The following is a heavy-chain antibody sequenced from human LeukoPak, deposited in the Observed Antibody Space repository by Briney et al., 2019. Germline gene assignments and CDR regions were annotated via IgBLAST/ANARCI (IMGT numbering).Heavy chain of an antibody. J-gene: IGHJ4*02. V-gene: IGHV1-69*01. CDR3: ARDLGCSGGSWCY. CDR1: GGTFSSYA. Sequence: SVKVSCKASGGTFSSYAISWVRQAPGQGLEWMGGIIPIFGTANYAQKFQGRVTITADESTSTAYMELSSLRSEDTAVYYCARDLGCSGGSWCYWGQGTLDTVSS. CDR2: IIPIFGTA. D-gene: IGHD2-15*01.